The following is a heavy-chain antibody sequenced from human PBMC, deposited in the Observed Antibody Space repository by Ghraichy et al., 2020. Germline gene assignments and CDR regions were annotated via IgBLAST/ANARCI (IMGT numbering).Heavy chain of an antibody. Sequence: GGSLRLTCAASGFTLSNYGMHWVRQAPGKGLEWVAYMANHGRIKHYGDSVKGRFTISRDNSKNTLYVQMSSLRTEDTGVYYCAREEGAFDIWGQGTMVTVSS. J-gene: IGHJ3*02. CDR3: AREEGAFDI. CDR1: GFTLSNYG. CDR2: MANHGRIK. V-gene: IGHV3-30*03.